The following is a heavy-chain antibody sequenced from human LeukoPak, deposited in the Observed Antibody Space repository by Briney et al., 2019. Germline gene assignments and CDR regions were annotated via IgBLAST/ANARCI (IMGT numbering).Heavy chain of an antibody. CDR1: GFSFRIXX. Sequence: ASGFSFRIXXXXXXGXXXXXXXXWVASIKYGGTENYYGDSVKGRFTISRDNTKNSLSLQMNVLRAEDTAVYYCVRGGHWYDPWGQGTLVTVAS. V-gene: IGHV3-7*04. CDR2: IKYGGTEN. J-gene: IGHJ5*02. CDR3: VRGGHWYDP.